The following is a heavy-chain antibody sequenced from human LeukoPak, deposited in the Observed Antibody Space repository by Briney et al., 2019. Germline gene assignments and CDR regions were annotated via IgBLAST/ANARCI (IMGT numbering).Heavy chain of an antibody. CDR2: IRYDGSNK. D-gene: IGHD7-27*01. V-gene: IGHV3-30*02. Sequence: GGSLRLSCAASGVTLSSYGMHCVPQAPPKRLVWVTFIRYDGSNKYYADSVKVRFTISRDNSKNTLYLQMNSLRAEDTAVYYCAKDAGVAPGAFDIWGQGTMVTVSS. CDR1: GVTLSSYG. J-gene: IGHJ3*02. CDR3: AKDAGVAPGAFDI.